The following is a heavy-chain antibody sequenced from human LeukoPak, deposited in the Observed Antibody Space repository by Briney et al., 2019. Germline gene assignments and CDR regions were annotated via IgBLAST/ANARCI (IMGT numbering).Heavy chain of an antibody. CDR2: IWYDGSNK. CDR3: ARDVWRQLGVQVYYYYGMDV. V-gene: IGHV3-33*01. D-gene: IGHD5-18*01. Sequence: GSLRLSCAASGFTFSSYGMHWVRQAPGKGLEWVAVIWYDGSNKYYADSVKGRFTISRDNSKNTLYLQMNSLRAEDTAVYYCARDVWRQLGVQVYYYYGMDVWGQGTTVTVSS. CDR1: GFTFSSYG. J-gene: IGHJ6*02.